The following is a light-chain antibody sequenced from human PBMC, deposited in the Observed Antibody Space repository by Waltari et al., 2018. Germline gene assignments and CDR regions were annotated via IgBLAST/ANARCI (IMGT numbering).Light chain of an antibody. V-gene: IGLV1-51*02. CDR2: GNG. CDR1: ASNLGNNY. J-gene: IGLJ2*01. Sequence: QSVLTQPPSVSAAPGQKVTISCSGSASNLGNNYVSWYQQFPGAAPKVLIDGNGKRSTGMPDRCSGSKSGTSATLDITGLQAGDEADYYCGTWDNTLSAVFGGGTKVTVL. CDR3: GTWDNTLSAV.